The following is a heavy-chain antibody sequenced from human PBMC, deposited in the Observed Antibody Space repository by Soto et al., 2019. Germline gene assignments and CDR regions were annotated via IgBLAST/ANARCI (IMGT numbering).Heavy chain of an antibody. CDR1: GDSISSGYY. Sequence: PSETLSLTCAVSGDSISSGYYWAWIRQPPGKGLEWIGSIYHSGTTYYNPSLKSRVTISVDTSKNQFSLKLSSVTAADSAVYYCASGGKGRFRWYLDVWGRGTLVTVSS. V-gene: IGHV4-38-2*01. CDR2: IYHSGTT. J-gene: IGHJ2*01. D-gene: IGHD1-26*01. CDR3: ASGGKGRFRWYLDV.